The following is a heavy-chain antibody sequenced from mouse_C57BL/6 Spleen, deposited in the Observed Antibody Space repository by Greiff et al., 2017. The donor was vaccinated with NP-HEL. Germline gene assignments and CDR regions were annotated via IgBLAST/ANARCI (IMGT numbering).Heavy chain of an antibody. J-gene: IGHJ4*01. CDR2: IDPSDSYT. V-gene: IGHV1-59*01. CDR1: GYTFTSYW. D-gene: IGHD3-2*02. Sequence: VQLQQSGAELVRPGTSVKLSCKASGYTFTSYWMHWVKQRPGQGLEWIGVIDPSDSYTNYNQKFKGKATLTVDTSSSTAYMQLSSLTSEDSAVYYCARGDSSGYYAMDYWGQRTSVTVSS. CDR3: ARGDSSGYYAMDY.